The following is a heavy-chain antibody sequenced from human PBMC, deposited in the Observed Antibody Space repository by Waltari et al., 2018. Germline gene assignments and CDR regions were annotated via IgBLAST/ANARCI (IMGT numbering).Heavy chain of an antibody. Sequence: EVQLLESGGGLFPPGGSLRLSCGVSGFTFRSYAMAWVRQSPGKGLEWVSIVSNGVGSTYYADSVKGRFTVSRDSSNNTLYLQMNSLRDEDTAIYYCAKVWGFFYFDFWGRGSLVTVSS. D-gene: IGHD1-26*01. J-gene: IGHJ4*02. V-gene: IGHV3-23*01. CDR2: VSNGVGST. CDR3: AKVWGFFYFDF. CDR1: GFTFRSYA.